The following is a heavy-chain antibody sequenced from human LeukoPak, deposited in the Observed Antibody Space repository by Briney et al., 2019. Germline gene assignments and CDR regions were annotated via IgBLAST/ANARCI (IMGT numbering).Heavy chain of an antibody. CDR3: AREDPYSYGSTSFYYYYYYMDV. Sequence: PSETLSLTCAVYGGSFSGYYWSWIRQPPGKGLEWIGEINHSGSTNYNPPLRSRVTISVDTSKNQFSLKLSSVTAADTAVYYCAREDPYSYGSTSFYYYYYYMDVWGKGTTVTISS. V-gene: IGHV4-34*01. J-gene: IGHJ6*03. D-gene: IGHD5-18*01. CDR2: INHSGST. CDR1: GGSFSGYY.